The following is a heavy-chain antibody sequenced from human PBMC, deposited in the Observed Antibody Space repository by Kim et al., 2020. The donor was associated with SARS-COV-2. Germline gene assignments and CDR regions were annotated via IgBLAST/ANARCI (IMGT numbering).Heavy chain of an antibody. J-gene: IGHJ4*02. CDR3: ARGVTY. D-gene: IGHD2-21*02. CDR2: ITSNGIT. CDR1: GLTFSTYV. V-gene: IGHV3-23*01. Sequence: GGSLRLSCAASGLTFSTYVVAWVRQAPGKGLEWVSGITSNGITSYIDSVKGRFTISRDNSKNIMYLQMNNLRAEDTALYFCARGVTYWGQGTLVTVSP.